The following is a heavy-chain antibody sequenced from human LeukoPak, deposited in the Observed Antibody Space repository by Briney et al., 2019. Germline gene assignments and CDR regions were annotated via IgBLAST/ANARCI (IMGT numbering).Heavy chain of an antibody. CDR2: INHSGST. CDR3: ARVGCSSTNCHFPFDP. J-gene: IGHJ5*02. CDR1: GGSFSGYY. V-gene: IGHV4-34*01. D-gene: IGHD2-2*01. Sequence: SETLSLTCAVYGGSFSGYYWSWIRQPPGKGLEWIGEINHSGSTNYNPSPKSRVTISVDTSKNQFSLKLSSVTAADTAVYYCARVGCSSTNCHFPFDPWGQGTLVTVSS.